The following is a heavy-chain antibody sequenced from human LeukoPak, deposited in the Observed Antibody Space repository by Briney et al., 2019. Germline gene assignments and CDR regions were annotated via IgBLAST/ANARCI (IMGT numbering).Heavy chain of an antibody. D-gene: IGHD6-13*01. V-gene: IGHV3-21*01. CDR1: GFTFSSYS. J-gene: IGHJ4*02. CDR3: ARAVIAADIDY. CDR2: ISSSSSHI. Sequence: GGSLRLSCAASGFTFSSYSMNWVRQAPGKGLEWVSSISSSSSHIYYADSVKGRFTISRDNAKNSLYLQMNSLRAEDTAVYYCARAVIAADIDYWGQGTLVTVSS.